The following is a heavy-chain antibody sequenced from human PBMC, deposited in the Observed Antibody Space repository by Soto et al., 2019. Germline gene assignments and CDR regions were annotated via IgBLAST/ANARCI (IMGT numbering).Heavy chain of an antibody. V-gene: IGHV3-49*03. CDR2: IRSKAYGGTT. J-gene: IGHJ5*02. CDR3: IRKVMPPFYDFWRGYYEPWFDP. Sequence: GGSLRLSCTASGFTFGDYAMSWFRQAPGKGLEWVGFIRSKAYGGTTEYAASVKGRFTISRDDSKSIAYLQMNSLKTEDTAVYYCIRKVMPPFYDFWRGYYEPWFDPWGQGTLVTVSS. D-gene: IGHD3-3*01. CDR1: GFTFGDYA.